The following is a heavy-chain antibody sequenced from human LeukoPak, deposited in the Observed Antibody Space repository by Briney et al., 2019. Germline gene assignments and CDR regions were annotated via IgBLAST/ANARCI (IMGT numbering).Heavy chain of an antibody. V-gene: IGHV4-39*07. CDR3: ASCDSSDYYNFDY. CDR1: GGSMSSSGHY. CDR2: IYYSGST. Sequence: PSETLSLTCTVSGGSMSSSGHYWGWIRQPPRKGLEWIGTIYYSGSTYYNPSLKSRVTISVDTSKNQFSLKLSSVTAADTAVYYCASCDSSDYYNFDYWGQGTLVTVSS. J-gene: IGHJ4*02. D-gene: IGHD3-22*01.